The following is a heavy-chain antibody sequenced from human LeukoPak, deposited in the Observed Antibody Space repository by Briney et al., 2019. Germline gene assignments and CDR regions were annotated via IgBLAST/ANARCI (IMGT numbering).Heavy chain of an antibody. Sequence: GGSLRLSCAASGFTFSSHGMNWVRQATGKGLEWVSGIGTAGEIYYPGSVKGRFTISRENVKNSLYLQMNSLRAGDTAVYYCARAAYSSTWYSRYFDLWGRGTLVTVSS. CDR3: ARAAYSSTWYSRYFDL. V-gene: IGHV3-13*01. CDR1: GFTFSSHG. D-gene: IGHD6-13*01. J-gene: IGHJ2*01. CDR2: IGTAGEI.